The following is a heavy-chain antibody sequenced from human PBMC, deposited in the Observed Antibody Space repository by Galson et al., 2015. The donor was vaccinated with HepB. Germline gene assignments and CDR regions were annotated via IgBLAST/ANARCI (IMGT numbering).Heavy chain of an antibody. V-gene: IGHV3-30*04. Sequence: SLRLSCAASGFTFSSYAMHWVRQAPGKGLEWVAVISYDGSNKYYADSVEGRFTISRDNSKNTLYLQMNSLRAEDTVVYYCARDYASSWYFNHYYGMDVWGQGTTVTVSS. CDR2: ISYDGSNK. CDR3: ARDYASSWYFNHYYGMDV. J-gene: IGHJ6*02. D-gene: IGHD6-13*01. CDR1: GFTFSSYA.